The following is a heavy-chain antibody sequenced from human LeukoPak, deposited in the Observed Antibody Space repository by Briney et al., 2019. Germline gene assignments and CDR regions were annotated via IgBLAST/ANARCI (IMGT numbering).Heavy chain of an antibody. J-gene: IGHJ4*02. V-gene: IGHV1-18*01. Sequence: GASVTVSCKASGYSFTNYGINWVRQAPGQGLEWMGWISTYSGNTNYAQKLQGRVAMTTDTSTSTAHMELRSLTSDDTAVYYCARDRCSSTSCYGVGGFWGQGTLVTVSS. CDR2: ISTYSGNT. CDR3: ARDRCSSTSCYGVGGF. D-gene: IGHD2-2*01. CDR1: GYSFTNYG.